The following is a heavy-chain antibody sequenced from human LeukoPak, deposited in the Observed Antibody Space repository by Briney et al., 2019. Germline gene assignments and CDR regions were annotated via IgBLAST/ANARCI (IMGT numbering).Heavy chain of an antibody. Sequence: SVKVSCKASGGTFSSYAISWVRQAPGQGLEWMGGIIPIFGTANYAQKFQGRVTITADESTSTAYMELSSLRPEDTAVYYCARQSSHDYGMDVWGQGTTVTVSS. CDR1: GGTFSSYA. CDR3: ARQSSHDYGMDV. V-gene: IGHV1-69*13. J-gene: IGHJ6*02. CDR2: IIPIFGTA.